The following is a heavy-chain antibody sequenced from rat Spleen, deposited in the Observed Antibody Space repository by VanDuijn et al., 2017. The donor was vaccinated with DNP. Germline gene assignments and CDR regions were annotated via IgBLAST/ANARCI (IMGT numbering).Heavy chain of an antibody. V-gene: IGHV5S10*01. CDR3: TTGQLLDY. D-gene: IGHD1-10*01. Sequence: EVQLVESGGGLVQPGRSLKLSCAASGFTFSDYNMAWVRQAPKKGLDWVATIIYDGSRTYYRDSVKGRFTISRDNAKSTLYLQMNSLRSEDTATYYCTTGQLLDYWGQGVMVTVSS. CDR2: IIYDGSRT. J-gene: IGHJ2*01. CDR1: GFTFSDYN.